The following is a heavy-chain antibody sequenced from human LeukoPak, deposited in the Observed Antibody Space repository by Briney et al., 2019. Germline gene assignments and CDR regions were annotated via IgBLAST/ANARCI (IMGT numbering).Heavy chain of an antibody. CDR3: AKDVLVWFGEPYGTYYFDH. CDR2: ISYDGSNK. D-gene: IGHD3-10*01. V-gene: IGHV3-30*18. J-gene: IGHJ4*02. Sequence: GRSLRLSCAASGFTFSSYGMHWVRQAPGKGLEWVAVISYDGSNKYYADSVKGRFTISKDNSKNTLYLQMNSLRVEDTAVYYCAKDVLVWFGEPYGTYYFDHWGQGTLVTVSS. CDR1: GFTFSSYG.